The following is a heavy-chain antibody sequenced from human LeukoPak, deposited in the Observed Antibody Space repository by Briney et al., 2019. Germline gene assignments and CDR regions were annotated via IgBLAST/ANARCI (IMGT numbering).Heavy chain of an antibody. CDR3: ARESRDGYNEFDY. CDR1: GFTFSSYW. J-gene: IGHJ4*02. Sequence: GGSLRLPCAASGFTFSSYWMSWVRQAPGKGLEWVANIKQDGSEKYYVDSVKGRFTISRDNAKNSLYLQMNSLRAEDTAVYYCARESRDGYNEFDYWGQGTLVTVSS. V-gene: IGHV3-7*01. CDR2: IKQDGSEK. D-gene: IGHD5-24*01.